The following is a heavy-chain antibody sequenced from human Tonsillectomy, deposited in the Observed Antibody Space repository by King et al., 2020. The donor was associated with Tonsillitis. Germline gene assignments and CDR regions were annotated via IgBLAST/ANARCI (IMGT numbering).Heavy chain of an antibody. V-gene: IGHV1-18*01. D-gene: IGHD2-21*02. CDR3: GRIYCGGDCYSGPWDY. J-gene: IGHJ4*02. Sequence: QLVQSGAEVKKPGASVKVSCKASGYTFTDYGFSWVRQATGQGLEWMGWISTYNGNTNYAQKLQGRVTMTTDTSTSTAYMELRSLRSDDTAVYYCGRIYCGGDCYSGPWDYWGQGTLVTVSS. CDR2: ISTYNGNT. CDR1: GYTFTDYG.